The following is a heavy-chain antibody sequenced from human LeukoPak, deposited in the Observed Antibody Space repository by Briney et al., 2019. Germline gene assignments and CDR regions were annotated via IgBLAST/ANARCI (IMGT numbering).Heavy chain of an antibody. D-gene: IGHD4-17*01. V-gene: IGHV4-34*01. CDR1: GGSFSDYY. J-gene: IGHJ4*02. CDR3: ARLYYGDDGDY. Sequence: SETLSLTCAVYGGSFSDYYWSWIRQPPGKGLEWIGEINHSGSTNYNPSLKSRVTISIDTSKNQFSLKLTSVTAADTAVYYCARLYYGDDGDYWGQGILVTVSS. CDR2: INHSGST.